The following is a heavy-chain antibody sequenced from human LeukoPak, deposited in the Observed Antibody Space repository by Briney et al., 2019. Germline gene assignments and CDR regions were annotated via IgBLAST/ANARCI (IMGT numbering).Heavy chain of an antibody. J-gene: IGHJ4*02. Sequence: SETLSLTCTVSGASISSFYWSWIRQHPGKGLEWIGYIYYSGSTYYNPSLKSRVTISVDTSKNQFSLKLSSVTAADTAVYYCAGGIAARSRFDYWGQGTLVTVSS. D-gene: IGHD6-6*01. CDR3: AGGIAARSRFDY. V-gene: IGHV4-59*06. CDR1: GASISSFY. CDR2: IYYSGST.